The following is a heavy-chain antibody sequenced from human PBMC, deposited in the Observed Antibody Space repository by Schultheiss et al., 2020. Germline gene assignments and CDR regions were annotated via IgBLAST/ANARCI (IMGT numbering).Heavy chain of an antibody. J-gene: IGHJ6*03. CDR2: ISGSGGST. CDR3: TRHSYCSSTSCYLWDYYYMDV. Sequence: GGSLRLSCAASGFTFSSYAMSWVRQAPGKGLEWVSAISGSGGSTYYADSVKGRFTISRDNAKNSLYLQMNSLRDEDTAVYYCTRHSYCSSTSCYLWDYYYMDVWGKGTTVTVSS. D-gene: IGHD2-2*01. CDR1: GFTFSSYA. V-gene: IGHV3-23*01.